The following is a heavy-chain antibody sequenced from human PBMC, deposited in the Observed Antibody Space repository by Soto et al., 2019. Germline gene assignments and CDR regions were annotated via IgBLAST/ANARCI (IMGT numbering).Heavy chain of an antibody. V-gene: IGHV4-4*02. J-gene: IGHJ3*01. CDR2: ISHSGTS. Sequence: QVQLQESGPGLVKPSGTLSLTCAVSGGSISSSHWWTWVRQSPGKGLEYIGEISHSGTSNSNPSLKSRVTLSVGKSKNPFSLTLTSVTAADTAVYYCARVVLTITRGAFDAWGQGTLVIVSS. CDR3: ARVVLTITRGAFDA. CDR1: GGSISSSHW. D-gene: IGHD3-9*01.